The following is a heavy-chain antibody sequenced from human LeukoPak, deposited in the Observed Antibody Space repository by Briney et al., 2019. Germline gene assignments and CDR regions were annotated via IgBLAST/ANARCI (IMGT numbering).Heavy chain of an antibody. V-gene: IGHV3-23*01. CDR1: GFTFSSYA. CDR3: TRGSSGYDPFDY. J-gene: IGHJ4*02. Sequence: GGSLRLSCAASGFTFSSYAMSWVRQAPGKGLEGVSAISGSGGSTYYADSVKGRFTISRDNSKNTLYLQMNSLRAEDTAVYYCTRGSSGYDPFDYWGQGTLVTVSS. CDR2: ISGSGGST. D-gene: IGHD5-12*01.